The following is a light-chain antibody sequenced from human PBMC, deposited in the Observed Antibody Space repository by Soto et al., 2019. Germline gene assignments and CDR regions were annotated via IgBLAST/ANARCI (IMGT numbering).Light chain of an antibody. CDR1: SSDVGAYNY. CDR3: SSYAGSSNFV. J-gene: IGLJ1*01. CDR2: EVN. Sequence: QSALTQPPSASGSPGQSVTISCTGTSSDVGAYNYVSWYQQHPGEAPKLMIYEVNKRPSGVPDRFSGSKSGNTASLTVSGLQAEDEADYFCSSYAGSSNFVFGTGTKLTVL. V-gene: IGLV2-8*01.